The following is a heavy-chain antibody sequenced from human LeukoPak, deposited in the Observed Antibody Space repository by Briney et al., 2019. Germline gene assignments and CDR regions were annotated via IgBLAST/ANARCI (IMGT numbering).Heavy chain of an antibody. D-gene: IGHD5-18*01. J-gene: IGHJ6*02. CDR3: AKAAMVSSYYYYYGMDV. CDR2: IYGGSTTTT. CDR1: GFTFSKYT. Sequence: SGGSLRLSCVASGFTFSKYTMSWVRQAPGKGLEWVSGIYGGSTTTTLYADSVKGRFTISRDNSMNTLYLQMNSLRAEDTAVYYCAKAAMVSSYYYYYGMDVWGQGTTVTVSS. V-gene: IGHV3-23*01.